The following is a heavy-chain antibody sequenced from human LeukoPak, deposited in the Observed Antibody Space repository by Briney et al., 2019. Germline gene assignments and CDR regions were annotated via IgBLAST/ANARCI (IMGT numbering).Heavy chain of an antibody. J-gene: IGHJ4*02. Sequence: PSQTLSLTCTVSGGSISSGGYYWSWIRQPPGKGLEWIGYIYHSGSTYYNPSLKSRLTISVDTSKNHFSLKVNSVTVADTAVYYCARQMGYCSTSSCYTSDYFDSWGQGALVTVSS. CDR2: IYHSGST. D-gene: IGHD2-2*01. V-gene: IGHV4-30-2*03. CDR3: ARQMGYCSTSSCYTSDYFDS. CDR1: GGSISSGGYY.